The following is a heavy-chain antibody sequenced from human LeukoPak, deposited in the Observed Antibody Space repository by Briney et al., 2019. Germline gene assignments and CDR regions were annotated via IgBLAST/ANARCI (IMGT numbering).Heavy chain of an antibody. CDR3: ARDHVVGLAPFDP. D-gene: IGHD2-15*01. CDR1: GGTFSSYG. J-gene: IGHJ5*02. Sequence: ASVKVSCKASGGTFSSYGISWVRQAPGQELEWMGGIIPIFGTANYAQKFQGRVTITMDTSASTAYMELSSLRSEDTAVYYCARDHVVGLAPFDPWGQGTLVTVSS. V-gene: IGHV1-69*05. CDR2: IIPIFGTA.